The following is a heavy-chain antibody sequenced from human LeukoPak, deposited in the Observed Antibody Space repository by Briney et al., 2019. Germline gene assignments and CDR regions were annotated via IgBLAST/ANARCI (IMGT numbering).Heavy chain of an antibody. CDR2: FDPEDGET. Sequence: GASVKVPCKVSGYTLTELSMHWVRQAPGKGLEWMGGFDPEDGETIYAQKFQGRVTMTEDTSTDTAYMELSSLRSEDTAVYFCATPFGIAVSEAFDIWGQGTMVTVSS. J-gene: IGHJ3*02. V-gene: IGHV1-24*01. CDR3: ATPFGIAVSEAFDI. D-gene: IGHD6-19*01. CDR1: GYTLTELS.